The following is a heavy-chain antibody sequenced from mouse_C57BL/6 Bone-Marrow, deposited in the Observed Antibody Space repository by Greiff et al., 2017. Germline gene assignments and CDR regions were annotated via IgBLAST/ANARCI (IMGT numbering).Heavy chain of an antibody. J-gene: IGHJ1*03. V-gene: IGHV1-64*01. D-gene: IGHD1-1*01. CDR1: GYTFTSYW. Sequence: QVQLQQPGTELVKPGASVKLSCKASGYTFTSYWMHWVKQRPGQGLEWIGMIHPNSGSTNYNEKFKSKATLTVDKSSSTAYMQLSSLTSEDSAVYCCARGGVYYYGSRYFDVWGTGTTVTVSS. CDR2: IHPNSGST. CDR3: ARGGVYYYGSRYFDV.